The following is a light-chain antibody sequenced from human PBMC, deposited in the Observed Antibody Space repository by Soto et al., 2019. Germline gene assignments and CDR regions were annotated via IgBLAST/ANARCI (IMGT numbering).Light chain of an antibody. Sequence: DIQMTQSPSSLSASVGDRVTLTCRASQSISSYLNWYQQKPGKAPKLLIYAASSLQSGVPSRFSGSGSGTDFTLTISSLQPEDVATYYCQKYNSAPITFSQGTRLEIK. J-gene: IGKJ5*01. CDR2: AAS. CDR1: QSISSY. CDR3: QKYNSAPIT. V-gene: IGKV1-39*01.